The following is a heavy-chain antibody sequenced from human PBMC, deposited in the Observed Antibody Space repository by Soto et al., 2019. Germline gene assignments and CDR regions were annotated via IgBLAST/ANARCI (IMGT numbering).Heavy chain of an antibody. CDR1: GGSISSGGYY. D-gene: IGHD5-18*01. CDR3: ARSGYSYGPNTLLY. CDR2: IYYSGST. V-gene: IGHV4-31*03. Sequence: PSETLSLTCTVSGGSISSGGYYWSWIRQHPGKGLEWIGYIYYSGSTYYNPSLKSRVTISVDTSKNQFSLKLSSVTAADTAVYYCARSGYSYGPNTLLYWGKGTLVTVSS. J-gene: IGHJ4*02.